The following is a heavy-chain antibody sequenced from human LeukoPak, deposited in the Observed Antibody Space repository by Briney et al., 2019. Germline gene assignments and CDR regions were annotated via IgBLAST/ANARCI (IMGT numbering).Heavy chain of an antibody. CDR3: ARVPGGNSYYYYMDV. Sequence: GGSLRLSCVGSGFTFSSYWMHWVRQAPGKGLVWVSRINSDGSSTSYADSVKGRFTISRDNAKNTLYLQMNSLRAEDTAVYYCARVPGGNSYYYYMDVWGKGTTVTVSS. CDR2: INSDGSST. V-gene: IGHV3-74*01. CDR1: GFTFSSYW. J-gene: IGHJ6*03. D-gene: IGHD2-15*01.